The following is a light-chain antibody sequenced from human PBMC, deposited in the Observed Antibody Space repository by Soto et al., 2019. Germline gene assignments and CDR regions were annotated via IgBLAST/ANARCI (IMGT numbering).Light chain of an antibody. CDR3: QQYNSFPT. Sequence: DIQMTQSPSTLSASVGDRVTITCRASQSISSWLAWYQQKPGKAPKILIYKASSLESGVPSRFSGSGSGTEFTLTISSLQPDDFATYYCQQYNSFPTFGQGNKVEIK. J-gene: IGKJ1*01. V-gene: IGKV1-5*03. CDR2: KAS. CDR1: QSISSW.